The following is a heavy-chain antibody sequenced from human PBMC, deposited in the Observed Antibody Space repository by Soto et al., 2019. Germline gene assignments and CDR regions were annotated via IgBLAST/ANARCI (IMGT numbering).Heavy chain of an antibody. CDR2: IRGEFNGGTT. J-gene: IGHJ4*02. CDR3: ATETPYYDRLTYKSPFDN. Sequence: EVQLVESGGGLVEPGGSLRLSCAASRLTFRNAWMNWVRQAPGKGLEWVGRIRGEFNGGTTDYAAPVKGRFTISRDDSKNMLFLQMNALETEDTALYYCATETPYYDRLTYKSPFDNWGQGTLVTVAS. V-gene: IGHV3-15*01. CDR1: RLTFRNAW. D-gene: IGHD3-16*01.